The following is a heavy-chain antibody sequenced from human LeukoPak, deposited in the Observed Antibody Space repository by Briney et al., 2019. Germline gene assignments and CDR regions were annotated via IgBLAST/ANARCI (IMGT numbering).Heavy chain of an antibody. CDR2: IYYSGST. V-gene: IGHV4-39*07. Sequence: SETLSLTCTVSGDSISGSNYYWAWIRQPPGKGLEWIGSIYYSGSTYYNPSLKSRVTISVDTSKNQFSLKLSSVTAADTAVYYCARDLRRDYYANGRYNWFDPWGQGTLVTVSS. J-gene: IGHJ5*02. CDR3: ARDLRRDYYANGRYNWFDP. CDR1: GDSISGSNYY. D-gene: IGHD3-10*01.